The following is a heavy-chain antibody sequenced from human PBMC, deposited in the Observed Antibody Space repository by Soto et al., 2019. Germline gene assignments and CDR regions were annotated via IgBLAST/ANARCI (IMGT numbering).Heavy chain of an antibody. V-gene: IGHV3-30*18. Sequence: QVQLVESGGGVVQPGRSLRLSCAASGFTFSSYGMHWVRQAPGKGLEWVAVISYDGSNKYYADSVKGRFTISRDNSKNTLYLQMNSLGAEDTAVYYCAKEGGLRYGDYWGQGTLVTVSS. CDR3: AKEGGLRYGDY. D-gene: IGHD5-18*01. CDR2: ISYDGSNK. CDR1: GFTFSSYG. J-gene: IGHJ4*02.